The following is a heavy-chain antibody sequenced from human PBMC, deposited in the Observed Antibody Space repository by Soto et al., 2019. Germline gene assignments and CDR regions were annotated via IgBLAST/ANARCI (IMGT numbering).Heavy chain of an antibody. J-gene: IGHJ2*01. CDR1: GGTFSSYA. CDR2: SIPIFGTA. D-gene: IGHD3-3*01. Sequence: QVQLVQSGAEVKKPGSSVKVSCKASGGTFSSYAISWVRQAPGQGLEWMGGSIPIFGTANYAQKFQGRVTTTADESTGTAYMELSSLRSEDTAVYYCARALERITIFGVTPAYWYFDHWGRGTLVTVSS. CDR3: ARALERITIFGVTPAYWYFDH. V-gene: IGHV1-69*12.